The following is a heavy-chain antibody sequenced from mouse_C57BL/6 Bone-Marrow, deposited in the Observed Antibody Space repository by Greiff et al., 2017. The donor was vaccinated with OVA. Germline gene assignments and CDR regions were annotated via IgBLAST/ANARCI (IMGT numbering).Heavy chain of an antibody. V-gene: IGHV1-4*01. Sequence: VQLQQSGAELARPGASVKMSCKASGYTFTSYSMHWVKQRPGQGLEWIGYINPSSGYTKYNQKFKGKATLTADKSSSTAYMQLSSLTSEDSAVYYCARSPSGFAYWGQGTLVTVSA. CDR3: ARSPSGFAY. J-gene: IGHJ3*01. CDR2: INPSSGYT. CDR1: GYTFTSYS.